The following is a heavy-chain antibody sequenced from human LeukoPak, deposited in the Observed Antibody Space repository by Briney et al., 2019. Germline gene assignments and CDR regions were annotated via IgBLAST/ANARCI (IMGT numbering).Heavy chain of an antibody. V-gene: IGHV4-34*01. D-gene: IGHD3-22*01. CDR3: ARRNYDSSGYYYPDY. CDR2: INHSGST. J-gene: IGHJ4*02. CDR1: GGSFSGYY. Sequence: SETLSLTCAVYGGSFSGYYWSWIRQPPGKGLEWIGEINHSGSTNYNPSLKSRVTISVDTSKNQFSLKLSSVTAADMAVYYCARRNYDSSGYYYPDYWGQGTLVTVSS.